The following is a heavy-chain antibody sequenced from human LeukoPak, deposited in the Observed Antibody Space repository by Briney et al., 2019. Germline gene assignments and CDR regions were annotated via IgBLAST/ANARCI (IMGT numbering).Heavy chain of an antibody. CDR2: ISAYNGNT. D-gene: IGHD1-1*01. CDR3: ARNGLTTGAKSYYYMDV. V-gene: IGHV1-18*01. CDR1: GYTFTSYG. J-gene: IGHJ6*03. Sequence: ASVKVSCKASGYTFTSYGISWVRQAPGQGLEWTGWISAYNGNTNYAQKLQGRVTMTTDTSTSTAYMELRSLRSDDTAVYYCARNGLTTGAKSYYYMDVWGKGTTVTVSS.